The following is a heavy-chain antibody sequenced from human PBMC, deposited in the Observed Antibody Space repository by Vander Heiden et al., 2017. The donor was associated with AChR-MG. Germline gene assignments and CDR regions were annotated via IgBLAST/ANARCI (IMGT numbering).Heavy chain of an antibody. J-gene: IGHJ3*02. CDR3: VLRYYYGRGGYLVESSFEI. CDR1: GLTFRNYD. V-gene: IGHV3-23*01. Sequence: DVQLLESGGGLEQPGGSLRLSCEASGLTFRNYDMDWVRQAPGKGLEWVSTIVNSGGRTYYADSVEGRFTTSGDKSKKSVYLQMNSLRAEDSAVYYCVLRYYYGRGGYLVESSFEIWGQGTMVTVSS. D-gene: IGHD3-22*01. CDR2: IVNSGGRT.